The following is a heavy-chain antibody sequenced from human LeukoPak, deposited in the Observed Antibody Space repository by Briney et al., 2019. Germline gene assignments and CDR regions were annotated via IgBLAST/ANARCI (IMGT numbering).Heavy chain of an antibody. D-gene: IGHD3-22*01. J-gene: IGHJ5*02. CDR2: INPNSGGT. CDR1: GYTFTGYY. Sequence: AASVKVSCEASGYTFTGYYMHWVRQAPGQGLEWMGWINPNSGGTNYAQKFQGRVTMTRDTSISTAYMELSRLRSDDTAVYYCARDDHDLPSGYYLNWFDPWGQGILVTVSS. CDR3: ARDDHDLPSGYYLNWFDP. V-gene: IGHV1-2*02.